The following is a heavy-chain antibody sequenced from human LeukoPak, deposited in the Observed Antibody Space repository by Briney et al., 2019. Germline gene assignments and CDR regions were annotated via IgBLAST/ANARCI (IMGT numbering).Heavy chain of an antibody. J-gene: IGHJ5*02. V-gene: IGHV1-18*01. Sequence: ASVKVSCKASGYTFTSYGISWVRQAPGQGLEWMGWISAYNGNTNYAQKLQGRVTMTTDTSTSTAYMELRSLRSDDTAVYYCARVNPSEYYDFWSGHYTPPYNWFDPWGQGTLVTVSS. D-gene: IGHD3-3*01. CDR2: ISAYNGNT. CDR1: GYTFTSYG. CDR3: ARVNPSEYYDFWSGHYTPPYNWFDP.